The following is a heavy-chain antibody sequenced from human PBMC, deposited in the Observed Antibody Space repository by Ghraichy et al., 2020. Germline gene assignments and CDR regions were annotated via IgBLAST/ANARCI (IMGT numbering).Heavy chain of an antibody. CDR3: ARDRVFCAGDECFYYYTYGRAV. D-gene: IGHD2-21*01. Sequence: GGSLRLSCAASGFTVSGNYMAWVRQAPGKGLEWVSLISSGGTTHYADSVKGRFTISRDNPKNTVHLQMNSLRAEDSAVYFCARDRVFCAGDECFYYYTYGRAVSGQGPPVTLPS. J-gene: IGHJ6*02. CDR1: GFTVSGNY. CDR2: ISSGGTT. V-gene: IGHV3-53*01.